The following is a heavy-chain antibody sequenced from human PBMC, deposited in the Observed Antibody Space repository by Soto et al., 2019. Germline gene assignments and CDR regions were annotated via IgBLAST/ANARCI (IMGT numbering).Heavy chain of an antibody. Sequence: PSETLSLTCTVSGGSISSGDYYWSWIRQPPGKGLEWIGYIYYSGSTYYNPSLKSRVTISVDTSKNQFSLKLSSVTAADTAVYYCARGPQGVVVPAAIPNWGQGTQVTVS. D-gene: IGHD2-2*02. V-gene: IGHV4-30-4*01. CDR3: ARGPQGVVVPAAIPN. CDR2: IYYSGST. CDR1: GGSISSGDYY. J-gene: IGHJ4*02.